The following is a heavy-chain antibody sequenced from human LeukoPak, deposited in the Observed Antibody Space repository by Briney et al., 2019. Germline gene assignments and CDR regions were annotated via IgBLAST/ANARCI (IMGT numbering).Heavy chain of an antibody. Sequence: PSETLSLTCTVSGGSISSYYWSWIRQPPGKGLEWIGYMYYSGITNHNPSLKSRVTIAVDTSKNQFSLKLSSVTAADTAVYYCATWSGGRQPFEYWGQGSLVTVSS. CDR2: MYYSGIT. J-gene: IGHJ4*02. CDR3: ATWSGGRQPFEY. D-gene: IGHD2-15*01. CDR1: GGSISSYY. V-gene: IGHV4-59*01.